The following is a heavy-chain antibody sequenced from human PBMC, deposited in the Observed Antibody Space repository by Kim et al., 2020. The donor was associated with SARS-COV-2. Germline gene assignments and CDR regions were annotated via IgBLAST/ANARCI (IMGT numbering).Heavy chain of an antibody. CDR2: IYYSGDT. Sequence: SETLSLTCTVSGDSIRSSNFYWGWIRQPSGKGLEWIGNIYYSGDTYYNPSLKSRVIISVDTSKNQFSLKLRYMTDEDTALYYCARLDYDTSGHRYYFDYWGQGTLVTVSS. D-gene: IGHD3-22*01. V-gene: IGHV4-39*01. CDR3: ARLDYDTSGHRYYFDY. J-gene: IGHJ4*02. CDR1: GDSIRSSNFY.